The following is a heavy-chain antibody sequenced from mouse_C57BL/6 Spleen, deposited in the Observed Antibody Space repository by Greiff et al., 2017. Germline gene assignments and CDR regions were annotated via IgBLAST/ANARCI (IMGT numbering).Heavy chain of an antibody. CDR3: ARDRDRGDFDY. V-gene: IGHV5-4*01. CDR2: ISDGGSYT. J-gene: IGHJ2*01. D-gene: IGHD3-1*01. Sequence: VQLKESGGGLVKPGGSLKLSCAASGFTFSSYAMSWVRQTPEKRLEWVATISDGGSYTYYPDNVKGRFTISRDNAKNNLYLQMSHLKSEDTAMYYCARDRDRGDFDYWGQGTTLTVSS. CDR1: GFTFSSYA.